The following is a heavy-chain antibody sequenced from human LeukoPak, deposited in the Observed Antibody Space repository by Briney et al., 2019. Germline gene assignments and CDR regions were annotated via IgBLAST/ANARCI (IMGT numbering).Heavy chain of an antibody. Sequence: SVKVSCKASGGTFSSYAISWVRQAPGQGLEWMGGIIPIFGTANYAQKFQGRVTITTDESTSTAYMELSSLRSEDTAVSYCARGKLDDFWSGYYIGWFDPWGQGTLVTVYS. J-gene: IGHJ5*02. D-gene: IGHD3-3*01. CDR2: IIPIFGTA. CDR3: ARGKLDDFWSGYYIGWFDP. V-gene: IGHV1-69*05. CDR1: GGTFSSYA.